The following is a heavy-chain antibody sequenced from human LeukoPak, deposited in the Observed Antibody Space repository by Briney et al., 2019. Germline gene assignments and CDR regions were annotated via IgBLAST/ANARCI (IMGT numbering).Heavy chain of an antibody. CDR2: IYYSGST. Sequence: SETLSLTCSVSDGSISGYYWSWIRQPPGKGLEWIGYIYYSGSTSYNPSLKSRVTISVDTSKDQFSLKLNSVTAADMAVYYCASSGFSYGHYFDYWDQRALVSVSS. CDR1: DGSISGYY. D-gene: IGHD5-18*01. CDR3: ASSGFSYGHYFDY. V-gene: IGHV4-59*08. J-gene: IGHJ4*02.